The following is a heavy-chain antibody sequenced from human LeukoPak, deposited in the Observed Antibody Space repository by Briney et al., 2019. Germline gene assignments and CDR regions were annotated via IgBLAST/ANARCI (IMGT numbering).Heavy chain of an antibody. J-gene: IGHJ4*02. Sequence: GGSLRLFCAASGFTFSSFGMGWVRQAPGKGLEWVSSVSGNGAGTYYADSVKGRFSISRDNSKNTLYLQMNDLRPEDTAVYYCAKEGIGAASRRFDHWGQGTLVTVSS. D-gene: IGHD6-13*01. CDR2: VSGNGAGT. CDR1: GFTFSSFG. V-gene: IGHV3-23*01. CDR3: AKEGIGAASRRFDH.